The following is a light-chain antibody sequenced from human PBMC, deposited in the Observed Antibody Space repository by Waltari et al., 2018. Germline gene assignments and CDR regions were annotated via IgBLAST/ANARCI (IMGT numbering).Light chain of an antibody. Sequence: EIVLTQSPGTLSLSPGERATLSCRASQSVSRTLAWYQQQPGKAPKILIYGASIRATGVPDRFTGSGSGTDFSLTISSLEPGDFAIYFCQHYVRLPATFGQGTKVEIK. J-gene: IGKJ1*01. V-gene: IGKV3-20*01. CDR1: QSVSRT. CDR3: QHYVRLPAT. CDR2: GAS.